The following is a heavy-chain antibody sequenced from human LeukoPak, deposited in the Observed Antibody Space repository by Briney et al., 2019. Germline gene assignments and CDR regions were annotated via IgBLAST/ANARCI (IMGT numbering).Heavy chain of an antibody. D-gene: IGHD5-24*01. CDR2: IIPIFGTA. Sequence: SVKVSCKASGGTFSSYAICWVRQAPGQGLEWMGGIIPIFGTANYAQKFQGRVTITADESTSTAYMELSSLRSEDTAVYYCAASGMATIRTSHGHPDYWGQGTLVTVSS. J-gene: IGHJ4*02. CDR3: AASGMATIRTSHGHPDY. CDR1: GGTFSSYA. V-gene: IGHV1-69*13.